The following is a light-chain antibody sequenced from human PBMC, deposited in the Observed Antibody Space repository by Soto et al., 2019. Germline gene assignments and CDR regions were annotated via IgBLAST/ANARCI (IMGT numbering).Light chain of an antibody. V-gene: IGKV1-5*03. CDR1: QSISSW. J-gene: IGKJ1*01. Sequence: DIQMTQSPSTLSASVGDRVTITCRASQSISSWLAWYQQKPGHAPKLLIYKASTLQSGVPSRFSGSGSGTEFTLAISSLQPDVSATYYCQQYNDHWTFGQGTKVEIK. CDR2: KAS. CDR3: QQYNDHWT.